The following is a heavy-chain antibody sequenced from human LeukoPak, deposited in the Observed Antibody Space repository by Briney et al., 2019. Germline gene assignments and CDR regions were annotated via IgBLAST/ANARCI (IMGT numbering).Heavy chain of an antibody. Sequence: SETLSLTCTVSGGSIRSSYWNWIRQPPGKGLEWIGYISYSGSTNYNPSLQSRVSISLDTSKNHFSLKQRSVTAADTAVYYCARDSLYATNWYDPWGQGTLVTVSS. J-gene: IGHJ5*02. V-gene: IGHV4-59*12. CDR2: ISYSGST. CDR3: ARDSLYATNWYDP. D-gene: IGHD2-8*01. CDR1: GGSIRSSY.